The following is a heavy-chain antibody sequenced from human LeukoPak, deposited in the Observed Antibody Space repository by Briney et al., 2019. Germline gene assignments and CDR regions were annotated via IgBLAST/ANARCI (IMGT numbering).Heavy chain of an antibody. D-gene: IGHD2-2*02. V-gene: IGHV4-34*01. CDR1: GGSFSGYY. J-gene: IGHJ4*02. CDR3: ARVGRTVPAAIANFFDY. Sequence: PSETLSLTCAVYGGSFSGYYWSWIRQPPGKGLEWIGEINHSGSTNYNPSLKSRVTISVDTSKNQFSLKLSSVTAADTAVYYCARVGRTVPAAIANFFDYWGQGTLVTVSS. CDR2: INHSGST.